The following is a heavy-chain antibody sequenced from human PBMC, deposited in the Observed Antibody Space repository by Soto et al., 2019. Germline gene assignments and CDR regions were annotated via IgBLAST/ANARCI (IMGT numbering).Heavy chain of an antibody. V-gene: IGHV5-51*01. Sequence: PGESLKISCKGSGYTFTNYWIGWVRQMPGKGLEWLGIIYPDDSDTRYSPSFLGQVTISADKSIKTTYLQWSSLKASDTAIYFCASSVLVTSTMNYFDLWGQGTLVTVSS. CDR1: GYTFTNYW. D-gene: IGHD2-8*02. CDR2: IYPDDSDT. J-gene: IGHJ4*02. CDR3: ASSVLVTSTMNYFDL.